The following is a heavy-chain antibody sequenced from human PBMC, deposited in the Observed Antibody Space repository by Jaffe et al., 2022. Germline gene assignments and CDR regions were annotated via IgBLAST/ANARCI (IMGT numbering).Heavy chain of an antibody. CDR3: AKDLVYDSSGYYFDY. J-gene: IGHJ4*02. CDR1: GFTFSSYG. D-gene: IGHD3-22*01. Sequence: QVQLVESGGGVVQPGGSLRLSCAASGFTFSSYGMHWVRQAPGKGLEWVAFIRYDGSNKYYADSVKGRFTISRDNSKNTLYLQMNSLRAEDTAVYYCAKDLVYDSSGYYFDYWGQGTLVTVSS. CDR2: IRYDGSNK. V-gene: IGHV3-30*02.